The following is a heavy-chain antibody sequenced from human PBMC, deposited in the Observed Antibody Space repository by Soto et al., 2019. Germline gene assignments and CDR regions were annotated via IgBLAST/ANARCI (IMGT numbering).Heavy chain of an antibody. CDR3: TTDRHYSPIDC. D-gene: IGHD4-4*01. V-gene: IGHV4-30-2*01. CDR1: GDTISTGGYT. Sequence: PSGTLSLTCDVSGDTISTGGYTWAWIRQPPGEALEWIGHTYHSGNPYYNPSPKSRVIISVDRSKNQFSLKTEDTAVYYCTTDRHYSPIDCWGQGTLVTVSS. J-gene: IGHJ4*02. CDR2: TYHSGNP.